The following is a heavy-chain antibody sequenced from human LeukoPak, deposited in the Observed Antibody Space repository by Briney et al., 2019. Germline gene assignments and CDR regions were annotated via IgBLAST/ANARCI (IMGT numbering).Heavy chain of an antibody. D-gene: IGHD4-17*01. CDR2: IKQDGSEK. CDR3: ARIYGDYVSYFDY. V-gene: IGHV3-7*01. J-gene: IGHJ4*02. CDR1: GFTFSSYW. Sequence: GGSLRLSCAASGFTFSSYWMSWVRQAPGKGLEWVANIKQDGSEKYYVDSVKGRFTISRDNAKNSLYLQMNSLRAEDTAVYYCARIYGDYVSYFDYWGQGTLVTVSS.